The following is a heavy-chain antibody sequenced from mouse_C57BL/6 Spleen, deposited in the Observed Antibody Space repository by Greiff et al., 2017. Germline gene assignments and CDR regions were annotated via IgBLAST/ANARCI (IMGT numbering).Heavy chain of an antibody. CDR1: GYTFTNYW. Sequence: VQLQQSGAELVRPGTSVKMSCKASGYTFTNYWIGWAKQRPGHGLEWIGDIYPGGGYTNYNEKFKGKATLTADKSSSTAYMQFSSLTSEASAIYYCAREGYYGSSPYYYAMDYWGQGTSVTVSS. V-gene: IGHV1-63*01. CDR3: AREGYYGSSPYYYAMDY. D-gene: IGHD1-1*01. CDR2: IYPGGGYT. J-gene: IGHJ4*01.